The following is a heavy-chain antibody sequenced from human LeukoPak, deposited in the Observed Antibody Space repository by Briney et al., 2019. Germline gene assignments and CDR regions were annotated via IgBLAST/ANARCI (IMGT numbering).Heavy chain of an antibody. D-gene: IGHD3-10*01. CDR1: GGSVSSGSYY. CDR2: IYYSGST. Sequence: SETLSLTCTVSGGSVSSGSYYWSWIRQPPGKGLEWIGYIYYSGSTNYNPFLKSRVTISVDTSKNQFSLKLSSVTAADTAVYYCARVLITMVRGVISYYYYGMDVWGKGTTVTVSS. CDR3: ARVLITMVRGVISYYYYGMDV. J-gene: IGHJ6*04. V-gene: IGHV4-61*01.